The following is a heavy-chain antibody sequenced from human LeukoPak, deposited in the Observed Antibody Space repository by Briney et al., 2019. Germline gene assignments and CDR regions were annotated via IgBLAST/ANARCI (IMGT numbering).Heavy chain of an antibody. D-gene: IGHD3-3*01. V-gene: IGHV3-23*01. CDR2: ISGSGGST. J-gene: IGHJ4*02. Sequence: SGGSLRLSCAASGFTFSSYAMSWVRQAPGKGLEWVSAISGSGGSTYYADSVKGRFTISRDNSKNTLYLQMNSLRAEDTAVYYCAKTGGITIPAPYGEVGGQGTLVTVSS. CDR3: AKTGGITIPAPYGEV. CDR1: GFTFSSYA.